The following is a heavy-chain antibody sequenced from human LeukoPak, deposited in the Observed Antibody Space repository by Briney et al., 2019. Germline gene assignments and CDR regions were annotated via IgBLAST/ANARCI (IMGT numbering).Heavy chain of an antibody. V-gene: IGHV1-2*02. CDR1: GYTFTSYY. D-gene: IGHD6-6*01. CDR3: ARGSVAARPSDFDY. J-gene: IGHJ4*02. Sequence: ASVKVSCKASGYTFTSYYMHWVRQAPGQGLEWMGWINPNSGGTNYAQKFQGRVTMTRDTSISTAYMELSRLRSDDTAVYYCARGSVAARPSDFDYWGQGTLVTVSS. CDR2: INPNSGGT.